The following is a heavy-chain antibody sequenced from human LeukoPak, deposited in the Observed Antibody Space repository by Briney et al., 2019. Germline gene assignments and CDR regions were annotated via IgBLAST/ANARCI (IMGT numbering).Heavy chain of an antibody. D-gene: IGHD1-1*01. J-gene: IGHJ4*02. V-gene: IGHV3-15*01. CDR1: GFTFSSYV. Sequence: GGSLRLSCAASGFTFSSYVMSWVRQAPGKGLEWVGRIKSKTDGGTTEHAAPVKGRFTMSRDDSKNTLYLQMNSLKTEDTAMYYCTSARATTEIDYWGQGTLVTVSS. CDR3: TSARATTEIDY. CDR2: IKSKTDGGTT.